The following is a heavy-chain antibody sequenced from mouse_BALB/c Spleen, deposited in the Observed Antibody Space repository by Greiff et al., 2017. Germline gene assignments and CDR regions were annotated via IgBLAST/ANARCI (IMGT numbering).Heavy chain of an antibody. CDR1: GYTFTNHH. D-gene: IGHD2-2*01. CDR3: ARSEGLRRGGH. V-gene: IGHV1S45*01. J-gene: IGHJ2*01. Sequence: EVQVVESGAELVRPGASVKISCKAFGYTFTNHHINWVKQRPGQGLDWIGYINPYNDYTSYNQKFKGKATLTVDKSSSTAYMELSSLTSEDSAVYSCARSEGLRRGGHWGQGTTLTVSS. CDR2: INPYNDYT.